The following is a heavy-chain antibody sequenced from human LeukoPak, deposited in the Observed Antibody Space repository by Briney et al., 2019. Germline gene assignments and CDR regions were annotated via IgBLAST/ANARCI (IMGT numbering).Heavy chain of an antibody. D-gene: IGHD6-13*01. CDR1: GGSINTYY. J-gene: IGHJ6*02. CDR3: ARRSAAGRTGFDFYYYYGMDV. V-gene: IGHV4-59*08. Sequence: PSETLSLTCTVSGGSINTYYWSWIRQPPGKGLEWLGYIYSDGSTNYNPSLKSRLTISVDTSKNQLSLKLSSVTAADTAVYYCARRSAAGRTGFDFYYYYGMDVWGQGTTVTVSS. CDR2: IYSDGST.